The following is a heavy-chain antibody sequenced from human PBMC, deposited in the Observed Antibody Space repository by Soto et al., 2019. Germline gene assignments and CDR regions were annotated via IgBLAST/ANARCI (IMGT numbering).Heavy chain of an antibody. J-gene: IGHJ4*02. V-gene: IGHV4-39*01. Sequence: SETLSLTCTVSGGSISSSNYYWGWMRQPPGKGLEWIASFFIGGNTYYNPSLKSRVTISVDTSKNQFSLKLSSVTAADTAVYFWARRHGLDIDAYNWGQGILVNVSS. CDR2: FFIGGNT. D-gene: IGHD3-9*01. CDR1: GGSISSSNYY. CDR3: ARRHGLDIDAYN.